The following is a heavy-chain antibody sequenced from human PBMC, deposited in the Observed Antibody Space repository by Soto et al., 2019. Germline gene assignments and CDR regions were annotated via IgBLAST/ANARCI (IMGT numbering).Heavy chain of an antibody. CDR2: IYYSGST. CDR3: ARDSLDYYYGMDV. V-gene: IGHV4-59*01. CDR1: GGSISSYY. Sequence: SETLSLTCTVSGGSISSYYWSWIRQPPGKGLEWIGYIYYSGSTNYNPSLKSRVTISVDTSKNQFSLKLSSVTAADTAVYYCARDSLDYYYGMDVWGQGTTVT. J-gene: IGHJ6*02.